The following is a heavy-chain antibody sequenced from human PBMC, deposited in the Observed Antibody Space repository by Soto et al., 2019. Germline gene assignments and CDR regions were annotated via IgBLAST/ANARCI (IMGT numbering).Heavy chain of an antibody. CDR1: GFTFSSYA. Sequence: GGSLRLSCAASGFTFSSYAMSWVRQAPGKGLEWVSAISGSGGSTYYADSVKGRFTISRDNSKNTLYLQMNSLRAEDTAVYYCAKHLRSMGPPGDQHDAFDIWGQGTMVTVSS. CDR3: AKHLRSMGPPGDQHDAFDI. CDR2: ISGSGGST. V-gene: IGHV3-23*01. J-gene: IGHJ3*02. D-gene: IGHD3-10*01.